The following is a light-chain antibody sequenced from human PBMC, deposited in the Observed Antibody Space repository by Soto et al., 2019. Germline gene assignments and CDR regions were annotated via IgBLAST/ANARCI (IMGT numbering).Light chain of an antibody. J-gene: IGLJ3*02. CDR1: SSNIGAGYD. CDR2: GFT. V-gene: IGLV1-40*01. Sequence: QAVVTQPPPVSGAPGQRVTISCSGNSSNIGAGYDAHWYQLLPGAAPKLLIFGFTSRPSGVPDRFSGSKSDTSASLAITGLQADDEAYYYCQSFDRSLNSWVFGGGTKLTVL. CDR3: QSFDRSLNSWV.